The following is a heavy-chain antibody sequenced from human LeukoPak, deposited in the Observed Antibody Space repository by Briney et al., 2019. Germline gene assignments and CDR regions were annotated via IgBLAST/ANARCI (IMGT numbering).Heavy chain of an antibody. CDR3: ARDLRVVITGSFDS. D-gene: IGHD3-22*01. CDR1: GFTKYS. Sequence: GGSLRLSCAASGFTKYSMNWVRQAPGKGLEWVSGINWNGDSTDYADSVKGRFTISRDNAKNSLYLQMNSLRAEDTALYYCARDLRVVITGSFDSWGQGTLVTVSS. V-gene: IGHV3-20*04. CDR2: INWNGDST. J-gene: IGHJ4*02.